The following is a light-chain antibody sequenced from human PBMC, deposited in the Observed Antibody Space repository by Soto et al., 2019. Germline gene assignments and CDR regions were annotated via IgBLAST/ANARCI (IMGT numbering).Light chain of an antibody. J-gene: IGKJ1*01. V-gene: IGKV3-15*01. Sequence: EIVMTQSPATPSVSPGERATLSCRASQKVSNNLAWYQQNPGQAPRLLIYGASTRATGIPARFSGSGSGTEFTLTISSLQSEDFAVYYCQQYNNWPRTFGQGTKVEI. CDR2: GAS. CDR1: QKVSNN. CDR3: QQYNNWPRT.